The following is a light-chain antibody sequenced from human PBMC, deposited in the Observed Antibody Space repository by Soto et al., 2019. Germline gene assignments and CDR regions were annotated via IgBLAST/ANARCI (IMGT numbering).Light chain of an antibody. J-gene: IGKJ1*01. CDR1: QGISKW. CDR2: GAS. V-gene: IGKV1-5*01. CDR3: QQYNSYAMWS. Sequence: DIQMTQSPSTLSASVGDRVTITCRASQGISKWLAWYQQKPGKAPKLLIYGASSLENGVPSRFSGSGSGTEFTLTISSLQPDDFATDCCQQYNSYAMWSFGQGTKVDLK.